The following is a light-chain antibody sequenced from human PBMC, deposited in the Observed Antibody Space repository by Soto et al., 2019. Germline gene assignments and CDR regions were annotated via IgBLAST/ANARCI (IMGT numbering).Light chain of an antibody. CDR2: GNS. CDR3: QSDDSSLSGSV. Sequence: QSVLTQPPSVSGAPGQRVTISCTGSSSNIGAGYDVHWYQQLPGTAPKLLIYGNSNRPSGVPDRFSGSKSGTSASLAITGLQAEDEADYYCQSDDSSLSGSVFGGGTKLTLL. J-gene: IGLJ2*01. V-gene: IGLV1-40*01. CDR1: SSNIGAGYD.